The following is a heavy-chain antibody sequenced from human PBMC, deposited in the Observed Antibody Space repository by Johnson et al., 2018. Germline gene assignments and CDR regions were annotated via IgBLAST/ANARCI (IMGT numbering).Heavy chain of an antibody. CDR3: ARGELPLKEYFQH. J-gene: IGHJ1*01. V-gene: IGHV1-69*01. Sequence: QVRLVESGAAVKKPGSSVKVSCKASGGTFRSYAISWVRQAPGHGLEWMGGIIPIFGTANNAQKFQGRVTITADESTSTAYMEPSSLRSEDTAVYYCARGELPLKEYFQHWGQGTLVTVSS. CDR2: IIPIFGTA. D-gene: IGHD1-26*01. CDR1: GGTFRSYA.